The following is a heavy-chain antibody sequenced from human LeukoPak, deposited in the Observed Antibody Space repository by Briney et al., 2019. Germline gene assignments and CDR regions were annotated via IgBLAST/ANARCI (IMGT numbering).Heavy chain of an antibody. V-gene: IGHV3-23*01. Sequence: GGSLRLSCAASGFTFSSYAMSWVRQAPGKGLEWVSAISGSGGSTHYADSVKGRFTISRDNSKNTLYLQMNSLRAEDTAVYYCAKPYSSGYWYYFDYWGQGTLVTVSS. J-gene: IGHJ4*02. CDR1: GFTFSSYA. CDR2: ISGSGGST. D-gene: IGHD3-22*01. CDR3: AKPYSSGYWYYFDY.